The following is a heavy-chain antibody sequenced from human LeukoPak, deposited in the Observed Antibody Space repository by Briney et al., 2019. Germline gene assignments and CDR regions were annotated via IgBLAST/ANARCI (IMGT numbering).Heavy chain of an antibody. Sequence: SVKVSCKASGGTFSSYAISWVRQAPGQGLEWMGRIIPILGIANYAQKFQGRVTITADKSASTAYTELSSLRSEDTAVYYCASVLWFGELLAPGYFDYWGQGTLVTVSS. J-gene: IGHJ4*02. CDR1: GGTFSSYA. CDR3: ASVLWFGELLAPGYFDY. D-gene: IGHD3-10*01. CDR2: IIPILGIA. V-gene: IGHV1-69*04.